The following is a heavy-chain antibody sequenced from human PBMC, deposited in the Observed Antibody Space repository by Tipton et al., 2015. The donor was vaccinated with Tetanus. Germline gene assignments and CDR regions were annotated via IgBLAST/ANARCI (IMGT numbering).Heavy chain of an antibody. CDR1: GFPFRSYG. J-gene: IGHJ1*01. D-gene: IGHD1-1*01. V-gene: IGHV3-30*03. CDR3: AGAGNWFYPPGLCLPH. CDR2: ISYDGSNT. Sequence: CAASGFPFRSYGFHWVRQAPGRGLEWVAHISYDGSNTHYADSVNGRFTVSRDNSKNTLIVQMNSLRAEDTAVYYCAGAGNWFYPPGLCLPHWGQGTLVIVSS.